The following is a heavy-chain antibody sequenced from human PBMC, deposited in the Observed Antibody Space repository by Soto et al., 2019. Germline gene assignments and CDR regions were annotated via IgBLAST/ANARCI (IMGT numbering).Heavy chain of an antibody. V-gene: IGHV3-15*07. CDR3: TTDSDFSTRLVRFDY. CDR1: GFTFTTPW. CDR2: IKSKVDGGTT. J-gene: IGHJ4*01. Sequence: GRSLRLSCAASGFTFTTPWINWVRQAPGKGLEWVGRIKSKVDGGTTDFAAPVKGRIAISRDDSRSMMYMQMNSLKIEDTAVYYCTTDSDFSTRLVRFDYWGRGTLVTVSS. D-gene: IGHD3-3*01.